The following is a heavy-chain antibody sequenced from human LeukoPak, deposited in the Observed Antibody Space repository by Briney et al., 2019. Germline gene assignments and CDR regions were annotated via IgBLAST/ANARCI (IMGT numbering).Heavy chain of an antibody. J-gene: IGHJ1*01. V-gene: IGHV1-69-2*01. CDR2: VDPEDGET. D-gene: IGHD2-2*01. CDR1: GYTFTDYY. CDR3: ATDPAVVPAATEYFQH. Sequence: ASVKVSCKVSGYTFTDYYMHWVQQAPGKGLEWMGLVDPEDGETIYAEKFQGRVTITADTSTDTAYMELSSLRSEDTAVYYCATDPAVVPAATEYFQHRGQGTLVTVSS.